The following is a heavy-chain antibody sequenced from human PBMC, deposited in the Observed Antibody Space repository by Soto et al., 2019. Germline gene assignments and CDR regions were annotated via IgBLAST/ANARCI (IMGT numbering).Heavy chain of an antibody. CDR1: GGTFSSYT. D-gene: IGHD6-19*01. J-gene: IGHJ4*02. Sequence: QVQLVQSGAEVKKPGSSVKVSCKASGGTFSSYTISWVRQAPGQGLEWMGRIIPILGIANYAQKFQGRVTITADKSTSTAYMELCSLRSEDTAVYYCARDTGYSSGWYWDYWGQGTLVTVSS. V-gene: IGHV1-69*08. CDR2: IIPILGIA. CDR3: ARDTGYSSGWYWDY.